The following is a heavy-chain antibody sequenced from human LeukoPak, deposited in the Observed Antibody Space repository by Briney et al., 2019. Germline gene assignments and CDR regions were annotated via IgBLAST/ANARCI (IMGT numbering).Heavy chain of an antibody. V-gene: IGHV3-23*01. D-gene: IGHD6-6*01. Sequence: GGSLRLSCAASGFTFSSHGMNWVRQAPGKGLEWVSGISPSGGITYYTDSVKGRFTISRDNSKNTVSLQMNSLRTDDTALYYCVRRDIYTTSSWGAFDIWGQGTLVTVSS. CDR2: ISPSGGIT. CDR1: GFTFSSHG. CDR3: VRRDIYTTSSWGAFDI. J-gene: IGHJ3*02.